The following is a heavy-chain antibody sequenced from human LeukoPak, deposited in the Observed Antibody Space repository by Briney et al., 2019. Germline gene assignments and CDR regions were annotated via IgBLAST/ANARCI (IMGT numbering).Heavy chain of an antibody. Sequence: SETLSLTCTVSGGSISSGSYYWSWIRQPAGKGLEWIGRIYTSGSTTYNPSLKSRVTISVDTSKNQFSLKLSSVNAADTAVYYCARATGYYYGMDVWGQGTTVTVSS. CDR3: ARATGYYYGMDV. D-gene: IGHD3-10*01. V-gene: IGHV4-61*02. CDR1: GGSISSGSYY. J-gene: IGHJ6*02. CDR2: IYTSGST.